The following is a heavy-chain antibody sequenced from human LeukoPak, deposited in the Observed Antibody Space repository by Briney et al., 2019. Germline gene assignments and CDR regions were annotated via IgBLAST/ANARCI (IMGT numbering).Heavy chain of an antibody. V-gene: IGHV3-21*01. CDR1: GFSFSSYA. CDR3: ARGDGVYVY. Sequence: GGSLRLSCAASGFSFSSYAMHWVRQAPGKGLEWVSFISSSSSYIYYADSVKGRFTISRDNAKNSLYLQMNSLRAEDTAVYYCARGDGVYVYWGQGTLVTVSS. J-gene: IGHJ4*02. D-gene: IGHD5/OR15-5a*01. CDR2: ISSSSSYI.